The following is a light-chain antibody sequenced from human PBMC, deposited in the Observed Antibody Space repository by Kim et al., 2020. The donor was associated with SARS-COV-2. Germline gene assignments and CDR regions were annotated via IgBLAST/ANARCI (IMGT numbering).Light chain of an antibody. J-gene: IGLJ3*02. CDR3: SSLTSSNTWV. CDR1: SNDVGGYNY. V-gene: IGLV2-14*03. CDR2: DVY. Sequence: QSVLTQPASVSGSPGQSITISCTGASNDVGGYNYVAWYQQHPGRAPKLMIYDVYDRPSGVSDRFSGSKSGNTASLTISGLQAEDEADYYCSSLTSSNTWVFGGGTQLTVL.